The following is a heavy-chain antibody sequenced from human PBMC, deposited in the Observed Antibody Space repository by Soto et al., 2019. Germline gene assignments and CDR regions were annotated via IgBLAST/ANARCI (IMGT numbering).Heavy chain of an antibody. CDR3: ARANGNYDWGPNDY. Sequence: QVQLVQSGAEVKKPGASVRICCKASGYSLPTHTIHWVRQAPGHRLGWMGWINAANGHTKYSQNFQNRVTMSCDTSASTVYMRLTGLTSDDTAIYHCARANGNYDWGPNDYWGQGTLVTVSS. J-gene: IGHJ4*02. V-gene: IGHV1-3*01. D-gene: IGHD1-7*01. CDR1: GYSLPTHT. CDR2: INAANGHT.